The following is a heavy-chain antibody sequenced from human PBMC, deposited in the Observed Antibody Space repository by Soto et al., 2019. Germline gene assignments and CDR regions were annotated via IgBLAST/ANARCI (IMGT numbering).Heavy chain of an antibody. D-gene: IGHD6-13*01. J-gene: IGHJ6*02. Sequence: GAECKCVSLGVSGMSQMTGKGLEWMGRIDPSDSYTNYSPSFQGHVTISADHSISTAYLQWSSLKASDTAMYYCARTSAAGKYYYGMDVWGQGTTVTVSS. CDR2: IDPSDSYT. CDR3: ARTSAAGKYYYGMDV. V-gene: IGHV5-10-1*01. CDR1: ECKCVSLG.